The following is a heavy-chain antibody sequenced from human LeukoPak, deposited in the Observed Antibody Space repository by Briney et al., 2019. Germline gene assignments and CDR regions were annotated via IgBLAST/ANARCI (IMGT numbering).Heavy chain of an antibody. CDR2: ISYDGSNK. J-gene: IGHJ4*02. V-gene: IGHV3-30-3*01. Sequence: GGSLRLSCAASGFTFSSYAMHWVRQAPGKGLEWVAVISYDGSNKYYADSVKGRFTISRDNSKNTLYLQMNSLRAEDTAMYYCAREDLGFFLDYWGQGTLVTVSS. D-gene: IGHD2-15*01. CDR1: GFTFSSYA. CDR3: AREDLGFFLDY.